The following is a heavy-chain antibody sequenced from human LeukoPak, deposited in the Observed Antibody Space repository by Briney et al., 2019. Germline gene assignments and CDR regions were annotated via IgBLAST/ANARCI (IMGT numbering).Heavy chain of an antibody. V-gene: IGHV4-59*01. CDR1: GDSISSFY. D-gene: IGHD1-26*01. J-gene: IGHJ4*02. CDR3: ARYNGTYYTY. CDR2: IFYTGTT. Sequence: SETLSLTCTVSGDSISSFYWSWIRQPPGKGLEWIGYIFYTGTTNYNPSLKSRVTISVDTSKNQFSLKLSSVTAADTAVYYCARYNGTYYTYWGQGTLVT.